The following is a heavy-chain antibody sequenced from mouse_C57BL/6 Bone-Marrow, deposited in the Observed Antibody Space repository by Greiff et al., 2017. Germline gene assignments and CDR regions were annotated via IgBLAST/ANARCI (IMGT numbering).Heavy chain of an antibody. CDR2: INPSTGGT. Sequence: VQLQQSGPELVKPGASVKISCKASGYSFTGYYMNWVKQSPEKSLEWIGEINPSTGGTTYNQKFKAKATLTVDKSSSTAYMQLKSLTSEDSAVYYCAIETTVPTFDYWGQGTTLTVSS. D-gene: IGHD1-1*01. J-gene: IGHJ2*01. V-gene: IGHV1-42*01. CDR3: AIETTVPTFDY. CDR1: GYSFTGYY.